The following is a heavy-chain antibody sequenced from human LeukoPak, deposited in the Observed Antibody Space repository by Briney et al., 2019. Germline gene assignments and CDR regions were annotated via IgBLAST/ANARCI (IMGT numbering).Heavy chain of an antibody. CDR3: ARVTGTYFDY. CDR1: GYTFTHYV. CDR2: INAGNGNT. J-gene: IGHJ4*02. V-gene: IGHV1-3*01. D-gene: IGHD3-9*01. Sequence: GASVKVSCEASGYTFTHYVIHWVRQAPGQRLEWMVWINAGNGNTRYSQNFQGRVTITRDTSASTVYMELSSLRSEDTAVYYCARVTGTYFDYWGQGTLVTVSS.